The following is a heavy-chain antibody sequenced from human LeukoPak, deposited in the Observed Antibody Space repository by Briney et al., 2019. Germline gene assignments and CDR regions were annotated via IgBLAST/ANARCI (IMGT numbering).Heavy chain of an antibody. D-gene: IGHD6-6*01. CDR2: IYYSGST. V-gene: IGHV4-59*01. Sequence: PSETLSLTCTVSGVSISSYYWSWIRQPPGKGLEWIGYIYYSGSTNYNPSLKSRVTISVDTSKNQFSLKLGSVTAADTAVYYCARASRPTSSSSHYYGMDVWGQGTTVTVSS. J-gene: IGHJ6*02. CDR1: GVSISSYY. CDR3: ARASRPTSSSSHYYGMDV.